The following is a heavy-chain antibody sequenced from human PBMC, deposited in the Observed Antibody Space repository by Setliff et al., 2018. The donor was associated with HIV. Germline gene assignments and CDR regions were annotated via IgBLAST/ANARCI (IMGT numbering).Heavy chain of an antibody. V-gene: IGHV1-18*01. CDR3: ARGPLFGGDIIVVPPIDSGAY. CDR1: GYNFRYYG. CDR2: ISAHTGNT. Sequence: ASVKVSCKASGYNFRYYGISWVRQARGQGLEWMGWISAHTGNTDYAQKLKGRVTMTTDTSTSTAYMELRSLRSDDAAVYYCARGPLFGGDIIVVPPIDSGAYWGQGTLVTVSS. J-gene: IGHJ4*02. D-gene: IGHD2-2*01.